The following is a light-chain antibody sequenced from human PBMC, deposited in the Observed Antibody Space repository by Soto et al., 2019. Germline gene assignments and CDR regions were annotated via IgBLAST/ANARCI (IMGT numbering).Light chain of an antibody. Sequence: QSALTQPASVSGSPGQSITISCTGTNSDVGAYNYVSWYQQYPGKAPKLMIYEVSNRPSGVSNRFSGSKSGNTASLTISGLQAEDEADYYCGTNTGSSNLLFGGGTKLTGL. CDR2: EVS. V-gene: IGLV2-14*01. J-gene: IGLJ2*01. CDR3: GTNTGSSNLL. CDR1: NSDVGAYNY.